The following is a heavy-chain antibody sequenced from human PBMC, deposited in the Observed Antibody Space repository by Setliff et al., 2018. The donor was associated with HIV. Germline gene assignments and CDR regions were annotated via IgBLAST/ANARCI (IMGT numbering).Heavy chain of an antibody. CDR3: VRDPGYDSGWSGTTFDY. D-gene: IGHD6-19*01. CDR1: GGSIRRGDYY. J-gene: IGHJ4*02. V-gene: IGHV4-61*09. CDR2: ISSSGST. Sequence: SETLSLTCTVSGGSIRRGDYYWSWIRQPAGEGLEWIGQISSSGSTNYNPSLKNRVTLSLDTSKNQFSLKLRSVFAGDTAVYYCVRDPGYDSGWSGTTFDYWGQGTSVTVPQ.